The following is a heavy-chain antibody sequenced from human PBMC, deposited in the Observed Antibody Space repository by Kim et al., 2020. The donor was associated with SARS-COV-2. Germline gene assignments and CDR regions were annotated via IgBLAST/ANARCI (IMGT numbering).Heavy chain of an antibody. J-gene: IGHJ6*02. Sequence: GGSLRLSCAASGFTFGDYAMHWVRQGPGKGLEWVSGISWNSGSRRYADSVKGRFTISRDNAKTSLYLQMTSLRPEDTALYYCARDVRSLGGYDFWSGYTGRYDLYGRAVWGQGTTVTV. CDR1: GFTFGDYA. CDR3: ARDVRSLGGYDFWSGYTGRYDLYGRAV. CDR2: ISWNSGSR. V-gene: IGHV3-9*01. D-gene: IGHD3-3*01.